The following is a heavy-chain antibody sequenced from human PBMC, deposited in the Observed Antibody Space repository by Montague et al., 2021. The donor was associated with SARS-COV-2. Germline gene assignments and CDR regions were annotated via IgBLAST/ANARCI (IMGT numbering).Heavy chain of an antibody. J-gene: IGHJ4*02. V-gene: IGHV4-59*08. CDR1: GHSISSYY. Sequence: SDTLSLTRTVSGHSISSYYWSWIRQPPGKGLEWVGYSYYSGTTSYNPSLKSRVTISADTSQSQFSLKLISVTAADTAVYYCARRVPWQWRIDYWGQGTLVIVS. D-gene: IGHD6-19*01. CDR3: ARRVPWQWRIDY. CDR2: SYYSGTT.